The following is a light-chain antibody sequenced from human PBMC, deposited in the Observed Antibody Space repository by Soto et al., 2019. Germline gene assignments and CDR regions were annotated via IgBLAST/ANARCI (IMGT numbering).Light chain of an antibody. V-gene: IGLV2-14*03. CDR1: SSDVGGYNY. CDR3: SSYTTSNTRQIV. J-gene: IGLJ1*01. CDR2: DVS. Sequence: QSALTQPASVSGSPGQSITISCTGTSSDVGGYNYVSWYQHHPGKAPKLLIYDVSNRPSGVPNRFSGSKSDNTASLTISGLQPEDEADYYCSSYTTSNTRQIVFGTGTKLTVL.